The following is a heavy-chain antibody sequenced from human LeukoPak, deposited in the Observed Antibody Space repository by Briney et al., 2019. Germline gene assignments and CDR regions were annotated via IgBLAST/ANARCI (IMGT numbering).Heavy chain of an antibody. CDR3: ARGAYYYDSSGYLDAFDI. J-gene: IGHJ3*02. D-gene: IGHD3-22*01. CDR1: GFTFSSYG. Sequence: GGSLRLSCAASGFTFSSYGMHWVRQTPGKGLEWVAFTRYDGYNKYHADSVKGRFTISRDNSKNTLYLQMNSLRAEDTAVYYCARGAYYYDSSGYLDAFDIWGQGTMVTVSS. V-gene: IGHV3-30*02. CDR2: TRYDGYNK.